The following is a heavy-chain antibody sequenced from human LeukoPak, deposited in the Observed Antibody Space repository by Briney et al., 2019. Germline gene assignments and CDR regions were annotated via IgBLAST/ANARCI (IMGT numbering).Heavy chain of an antibody. Sequence: GGSLRLSCAVSGFTFSNYDMHWVRQAPGKGLEWVSTIRGNGGSTNYADSVKGRFTISRDNSMNTLYLQMNSLRAEDTAVYYCARNYFGSGSYPLPYYFDYWGQGTLVTVSS. CDR3: ARNYFGSGSYPLPYYFDY. V-gene: IGHV3-23*01. J-gene: IGHJ4*02. D-gene: IGHD3-10*01. CDR2: IRGNGGST. CDR1: GFTFSNYD.